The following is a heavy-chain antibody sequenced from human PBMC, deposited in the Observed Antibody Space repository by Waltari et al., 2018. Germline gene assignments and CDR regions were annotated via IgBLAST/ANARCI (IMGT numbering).Heavy chain of an antibody. CDR1: GGSFSGYY. CDR2: INHSGST. Sequence: QVQLQQWGAGLLKPSETLSLTCAVYGGSFSGYYWSWLRQPPGKGLEWIGEINHSGSTNYNPSLTSRVTMSVDTSKNQFSLLFTSVTAADTAAYYCARVDNVGNYRGVDSWGQGTLVTVSS. J-gene: IGHJ4*02. V-gene: IGHV4-34*01. CDR3: ARVDNVGNYRGVDS. D-gene: IGHD3-16*02.